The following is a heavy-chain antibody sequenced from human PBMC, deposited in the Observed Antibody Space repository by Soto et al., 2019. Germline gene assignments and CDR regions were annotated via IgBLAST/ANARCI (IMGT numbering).Heavy chain of an antibody. Sequence: SVKVSCKASGFTFTSSAVQWVRQARGQRLEWIGWIVVGSGNTNYAQKFQERVTITRDMSTSTAYMELSSLRSEDTAVYYCAASGISPYYYYGMDVWGQGTTVTVSS. V-gene: IGHV1-58*01. CDR3: AASGISPYYYYGMDV. D-gene: IGHD3-10*01. J-gene: IGHJ6*02. CDR1: GFTFTSSA. CDR2: IVVGSGNT.